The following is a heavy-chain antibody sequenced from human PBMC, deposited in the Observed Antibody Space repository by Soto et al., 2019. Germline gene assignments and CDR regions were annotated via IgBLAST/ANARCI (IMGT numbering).Heavy chain of an antibody. D-gene: IGHD2-21*02. CDR1: GGTFSSYA. J-gene: IGHJ4*02. CDR3: ARDSDGAYCGGDCYSLDY. CDR2: IIPIFGTA. V-gene: IGHV1-69*01. Sequence: QVQLVQSGAEVKKPGSSVKVSCKASGGTFSSYAISWVRQAPGQGLEWMGGIIPIFGTANYAQKSQGRVTITADESTSTAYMELSSLRSEDTAVYYCARDSDGAYCGGDCYSLDYWGQGTLVTVSS.